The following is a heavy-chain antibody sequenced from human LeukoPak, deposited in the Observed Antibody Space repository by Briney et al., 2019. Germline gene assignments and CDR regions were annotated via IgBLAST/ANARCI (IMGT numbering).Heavy chain of an antibody. CDR1: GFTFRSYW. V-gene: IGHV3-74*01. D-gene: IGHD2-21*02. CDR2: INSDGSTT. J-gene: IGHJ4*02. CDR3: ASLVVVTAIGDDY. Sequence: GGSLRLSCAASGFTFRSYWMHWVRQAPGKGLVWVSHINSDGSTTSYADSVKGRFAISSDNAKNTLNLQMNSLRAEDTAVYYCASLVVVTAIGDDYWGQGTLVTVSS.